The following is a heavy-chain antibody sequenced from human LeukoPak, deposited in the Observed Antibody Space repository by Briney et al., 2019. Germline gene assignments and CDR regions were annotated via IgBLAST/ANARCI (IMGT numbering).Heavy chain of an antibody. CDR1: GVSISRYY. V-gene: IGHV4-4*07. J-gene: IGHJ5*02. Sequence: SETLSLTYTVSGVSISRYYWSWIRQPAGKGLEWIGRIYSSGSTTYNPSLKSRVTMSIDTSKNQFSLKLSFVTAADTAVYYCARDSGTTGEVKFDPWGQGTLVTVSS. CDR2: IYSSGST. D-gene: IGHD3-10*01. CDR3: ARDSGTTGEVKFDP.